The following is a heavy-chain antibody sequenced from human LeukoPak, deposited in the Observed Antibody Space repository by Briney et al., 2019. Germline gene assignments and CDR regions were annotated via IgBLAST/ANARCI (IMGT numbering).Heavy chain of an antibody. CDR3: ARPGYYGDYAFDY. D-gene: IGHD4-17*01. J-gene: IGHJ4*02. V-gene: IGHV4-39*01. Sequence: PSETLSLTCTVSGDSISSSSYFWGWLRQPPGTGLEWIGSISYSGNTYYNPSLKSRVTISVDTSKNQFSLNLNSVTAADTAVYYCARPGYYGDYAFDYWGQGTLVTVPS. CDR2: ISYSGNT. CDR1: GDSISSSSYF.